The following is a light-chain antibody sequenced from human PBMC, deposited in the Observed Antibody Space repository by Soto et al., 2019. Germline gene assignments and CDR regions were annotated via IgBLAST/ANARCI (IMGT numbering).Light chain of an antibody. J-gene: IGLJ1*01. CDR2: EVS. CDR1: SSDVGAHNF. Sequence: QSALTQPASVSGSPGQAITISCSGSSSDVGAHNFVSWYQHHPGKAPKLMIYEVSNRPSGVSNRFSGSKSGNTASLTISGLQAEDEAHYYCNSHTSSNTYAFGSGTKVTVL. V-gene: IGLV2-14*01. CDR3: NSHTSSNTYA.